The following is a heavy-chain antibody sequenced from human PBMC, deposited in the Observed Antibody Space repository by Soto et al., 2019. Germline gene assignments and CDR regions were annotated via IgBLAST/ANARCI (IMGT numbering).Heavy chain of an antibody. Sequence: GGSLRLSCAASGFTFSSYWMSWVRQAPGKGLEWVANMKQDGSEKYYVDSVKGRFTISRDNAKNSLYLQMNSLRAEDTAVYYCARRPMKMYNWNYDGMDVWGQGTTVTVSS. V-gene: IGHV3-7*01. J-gene: IGHJ6*02. CDR1: GFTFSSYW. D-gene: IGHD1-20*01. CDR2: MKQDGSEK. CDR3: ARRPMKMYNWNYDGMDV.